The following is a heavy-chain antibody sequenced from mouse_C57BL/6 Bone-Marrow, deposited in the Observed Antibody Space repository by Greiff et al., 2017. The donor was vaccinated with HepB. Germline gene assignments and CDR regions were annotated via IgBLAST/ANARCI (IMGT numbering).Heavy chain of an antibody. CDR3: ARHGDYDGVGAMDY. CDR2: INSDGGST. Sequence: EVHLVESGGGLVQPGESLKLSCESNEYEFPSHDMSWVRKTPEKRLELVAAINSDGGSTYYPDTMERRFIISRDNTKKTLYLQMSILRSEDTALYYCARHGDYDGVGAMDYWGQGTSVTVSS. V-gene: IGHV5-2*01. D-gene: IGHD2-4*01. J-gene: IGHJ4*01. CDR1: EYEFPSHD.